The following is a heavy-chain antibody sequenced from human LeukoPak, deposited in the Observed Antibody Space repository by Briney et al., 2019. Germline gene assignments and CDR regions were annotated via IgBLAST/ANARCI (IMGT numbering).Heavy chain of an antibody. D-gene: IGHD3-3*01. CDR2: ISGNGVLT. CDR1: GFTFKSYL. CDR3: ANSQGTIFGVVDY. J-gene: IGHJ4*02. V-gene: IGHV3-23*01. Sequence: GGSLRLTCSASGFTFKSYLMAWVRQAPGKGLEWISGISGNGVLTYYADSVKGRFTVSRDNSQNILHLQLNNVRAEDSAIYYCANSQGTIFGVVDYWGQGTLVTVSS.